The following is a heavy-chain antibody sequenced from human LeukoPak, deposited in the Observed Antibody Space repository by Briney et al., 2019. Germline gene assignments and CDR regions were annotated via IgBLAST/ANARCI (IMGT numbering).Heavy chain of an antibody. CDR2: IYSSLTT. CDR1: GVSISRNY. CDR3: ARVILNNYYDSSQAFDI. Sequence: ASETLSLTCTVSGVSISRNYWRWIGQPPGKGREGGGYIYSSLTTIYNPSLKSRVTISVATSTHQFSLKLSSVTAADPAVYYCARVILNNYYDSSQAFDIWGQEPMVTVSS. D-gene: IGHD3-22*01. V-gene: IGHV4-59*01. J-gene: IGHJ3*02.